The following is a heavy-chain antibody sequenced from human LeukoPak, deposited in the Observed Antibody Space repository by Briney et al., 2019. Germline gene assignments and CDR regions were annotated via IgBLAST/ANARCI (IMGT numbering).Heavy chain of an antibody. J-gene: IGHJ4*02. V-gene: IGHV1-3*01. CDR2: INAGNGNT. D-gene: IGHD6-19*01. CDR1: GYTFTSYA. CDR3: ARVQYGSGRGELDY. Sequence: ASVKVSCKASGYTFTSYAMHWVRQAPGQRLEWMGWINAGNGNTKYSQKFQGRVTITRDTSASTAYMELSSLRSEDTAVYYCARVQYGSGRGELDYWGQGTLVTVSS.